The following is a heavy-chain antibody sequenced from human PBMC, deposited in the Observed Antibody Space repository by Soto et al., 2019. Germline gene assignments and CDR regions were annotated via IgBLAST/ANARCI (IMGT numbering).Heavy chain of an antibody. J-gene: IGHJ4*02. V-gene: IGHV3-15*01. Sequence: EVQLVESGGGLVQPGGSLRLSCAASGFTFSNAWMSWVRQAPGKGLEWVGRIKSKTDGGTTDYAAPVKGRFTISRDDSKNTLYLQMNSLKTEDTAVYYCTTDDYYDSSGYYTGRGVYWGQGTLVTVSS. CDR2: IKSKTDGGTT. CDR1: GFTFSNAW. CDR3: TTDDYYDSSGYYTGRGVY. D-gene: IGHD3-22*01.